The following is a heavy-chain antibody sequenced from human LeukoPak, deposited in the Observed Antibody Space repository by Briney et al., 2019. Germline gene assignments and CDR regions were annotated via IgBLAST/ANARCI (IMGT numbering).Heavy chain of an antibody. V-gene: IGHV3-53*01. CDR1: GFSVSAHY. J-gene: IGHJ4*02. CDR2: LYTGGDT. D-gene: IGHD3-10*01. Sequence: GSLRLSCAVSGFSVSAHYMSWVRQAPGKGLECVSFLYTGGDTYYADSVKGRFTISRDNSKNTLYLQMNGLRAEDTAVYYYVRGPGSRGIFDYWGQGTLVTVSS. CDR3: VRGPGSRGIFDY.